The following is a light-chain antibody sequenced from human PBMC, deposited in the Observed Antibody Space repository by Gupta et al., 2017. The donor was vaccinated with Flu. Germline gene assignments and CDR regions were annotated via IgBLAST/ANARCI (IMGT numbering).Light chain of an antibody. CDR2: DNN. Sequence: QSVLTQPPSVSAAPGQKVTISWSGSSSNIGNNYVSWYQQLPGTTPKLLIYDNNKRPSGIPDRFSGSKSGTSATLGITGLQTGDEADYYCGTWDSRLSAAVFGGGTQLTVL. J-gene: IGLJ7*01. V-gene: IGLV1-51*01. CDR1: SSNIGNNY. CDR3: GTWDSRLSAAV.